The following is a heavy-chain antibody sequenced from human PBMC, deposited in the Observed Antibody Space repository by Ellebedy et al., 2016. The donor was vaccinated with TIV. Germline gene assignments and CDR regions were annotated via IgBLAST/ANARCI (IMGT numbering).Heavy chain of an antibody. J-gene: IGHJ4*02. D-gene: IGHD3-3*01. Sequence: GESLKISCEASGFTVSASYLSWVRPAPGKGLEWNSTIYRGVRTHYAASVKGRFTISRHSSKNMLYLQMNALRLEDTAVYYCASPGYYGPFDHWGRGTLVTVSS. CDR2: IYRGVRT. CDR1: GFTVSASY. V-gene: IGHV3-53*04. CDR3: ASPGYYGPFDH.